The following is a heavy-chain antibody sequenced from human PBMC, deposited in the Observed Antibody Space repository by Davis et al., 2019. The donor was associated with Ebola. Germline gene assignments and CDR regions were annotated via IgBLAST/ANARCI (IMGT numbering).Heavy chain of an antibody. J-gene: IGHJ4*02. V-gene: IGHV3-21*01. D-gene: IGHD6-19*01. CDR3: ARGSGWYYFDY. CDR2: VNSPSNYI. CDR1: GFTFTSYT. Sequence: GESLKISCAASGFTFTSYTMYWVRQAPGKGLEWVSSVNSPSNYIYYADSVKGRFTISRDNAKNSVYLQMNSLRAEDTAVYYCARGSGWYYFDYWGQGTLVTGSS.